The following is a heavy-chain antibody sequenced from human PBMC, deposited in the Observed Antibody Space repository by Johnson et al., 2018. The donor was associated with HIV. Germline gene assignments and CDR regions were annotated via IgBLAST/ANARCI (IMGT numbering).Heavy chain of an antibody. CDR1: EFTFSGYG. CDR3: AKVGLGGLLDAFDI. V-gene: IGHV3-30*02. Sequence: QVQLVESGGGVVQPGGSLRLSCAASEFTFSGYGMHWVRQAPGKGLEWVAFIRCNGSTKYYADSVKGRFTISRDNSKNTLYLQMNSLRAEDTAVYYCAKVGLGGLLDAFDIWGQGTMVTVSS. J-gene: IGHJ3*02. CDR2: IRCNGSTK. D-gene: IGHD3/OR15-3a*01.